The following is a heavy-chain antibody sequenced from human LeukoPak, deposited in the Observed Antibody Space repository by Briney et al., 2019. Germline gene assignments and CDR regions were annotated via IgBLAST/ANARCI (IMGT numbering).Heavy chain of an antibody. CDR1: GFIFSSYA. V-gene: IGHV3-30-3*01. D-gene: IGHD3-22*01. CDR2: ISFDGSNK. CDR3: ATRNHYDSSGYDMYYFDY. J-gene: IGHJ4*02. Sequence: GGSLRLSCAASGFIFSSYAVHWVRQAPGKGLEWVAFISFDGSNKYYADSVKGRFTISRDNSKNTLYLQMNSLRAEDTAVYYCATRNHYDSSGYDMYYFDYWGQGTLVTVSS.